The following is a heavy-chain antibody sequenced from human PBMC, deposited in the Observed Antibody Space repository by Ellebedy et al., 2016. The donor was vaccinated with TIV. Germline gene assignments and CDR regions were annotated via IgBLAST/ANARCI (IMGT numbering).Heavy chain of an antibody. CDR1: GGSFSGYY. CDR2: INHSGST. V-gene: IGHV4-34*01. CDR3: ARGVPAHYFDY. J-gene: IGHJ4*02. Sequence: SETLSLTCAVYGGSFSGYYWSWIRQPPGKGLEWIGEINHSGSTNYNPSLKSRVTISVDTSKNQFSLKLSSVTAADTAVYYCARGVPAHYFDYWGQGTLVTASS. D-gene: IGHD6-6*01.